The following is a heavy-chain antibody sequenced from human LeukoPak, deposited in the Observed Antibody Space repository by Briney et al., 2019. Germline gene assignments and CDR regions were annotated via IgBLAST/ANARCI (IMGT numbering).Heavy chain of an antibody. Sequence: GRSITLSCEVSGFTFSNAWMSWVRQAPGKGLEWVGRVQSKTDGGTTDYGAPVKGRFTISRDDSKNTLYLQMNNLKTEDTAVYYCSTERRESSGWYNWCFDYWGQGTLVTVSS. CDR1: GFTFSNAW. D-gene: IGHD6-19*01. CDR3: STERRESSGWYNWCFDY. J-gene: IGHJ4*02. CDR2: VQSKTDGGTT. V-gene: IGHV3-15*01.